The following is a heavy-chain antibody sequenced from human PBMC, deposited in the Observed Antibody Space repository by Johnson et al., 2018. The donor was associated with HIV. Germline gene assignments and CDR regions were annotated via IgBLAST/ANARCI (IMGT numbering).Heavy chain of an antibody. CDR1: GFTFDDYG. CDR2: INWNGGST. Sequence: VQLVESGGGVVRPGGSLRLSCAASGFTFDDYGMSWVRQAPGKGLEWVSGINWNGGSTGYADSVKGRFTISRDNAKNSLYLQMNSLKTEDTAVYYCWGLVGAYDAFDIWGQGTMVTVSS. D-gene: IGHD1-26*01. CDR3: WGLVGAYDAFDI. V-gene: IGHV3-20*04. J-gene: IGHJ3*02.